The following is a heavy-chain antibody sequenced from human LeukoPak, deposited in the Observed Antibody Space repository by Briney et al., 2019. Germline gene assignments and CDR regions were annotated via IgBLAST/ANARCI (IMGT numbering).Heavy chain of an antibody. V-gene: IGHV3-30*04. CDR3: AELGITMIGGV. J-gene: IGHJ6*04. Sequence: GGSLRLSCAASGFTFSSYAMHWVRQAPGKGLEWVAVISYDGSNKYYADSVKGRFTMSRDNAKKSLFLQMNSLRAEDTAVYYCAELGITMIGGVWGKGTTVTISS. D-gene: IGHD3-10*02. CDR2: ISYDGSNK. CDR1: GFTFSSYA.